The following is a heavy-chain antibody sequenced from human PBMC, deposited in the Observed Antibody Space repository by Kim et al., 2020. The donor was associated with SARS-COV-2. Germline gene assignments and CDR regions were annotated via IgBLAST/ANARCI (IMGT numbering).Heavy chain of an antibody. Sequence: SETLSLTCTVSGASISSSYYYWGWIRQPPGKGLESIGLVFYSGSTYYNPSLKSRVTMSIDTSKNQFSLKLTSVTAADTAMYYCATPYVWGSYLDA. CDR3: ATPYVWGSYLDA. CDR2: VFYSGST. D-gene: IGHD3-16*02. CDR1: GASISSSYYY. J-gene: IGHJ3*01. V-gene: IGHV4-39*01.